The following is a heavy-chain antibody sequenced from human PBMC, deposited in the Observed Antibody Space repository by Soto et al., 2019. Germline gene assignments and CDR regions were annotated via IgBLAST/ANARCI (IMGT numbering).Heavy chain of an antibody. CDR2: IYYSGST. V-gene: IGHV4-59*01. J-gene: IGHJ4*02. CDR1: RGSISNYY. Sequence: SETLSLTCTVSRGSISNYYWSWIRQPPGKGLEWIGHIYYSGSTNYNPSLKSRVTISVDTSKNQFSLNLNSVTAADTAVYYCASPKSGYWGQGTLVTVSS. CDR3: ASPKSGY.